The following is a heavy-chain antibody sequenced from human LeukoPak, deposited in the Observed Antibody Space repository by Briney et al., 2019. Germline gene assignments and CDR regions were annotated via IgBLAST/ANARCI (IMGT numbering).Heavy chain of an antibody. Sequence: GGSLRLSCAASGFTVNSNYMTWVGQAPGKELEWVSFIYSGGNTYHADSVKGRFTISRHNSKNTLYLQMNSLRTEDTAVYYCARVSRGQLIDAFDIWGQGTMVTVSS. V-gene: IGHV3-53*04. D-gene: IGHD6-13*01. CDR1: GFTVNSNY. CDR2: IYSGGNT. CDR3: ARVSRGQLIDAFDI. J-gene: IGHJ3*02.